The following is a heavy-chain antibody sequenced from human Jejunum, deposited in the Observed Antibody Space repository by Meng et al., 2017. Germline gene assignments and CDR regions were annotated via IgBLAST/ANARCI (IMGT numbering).Heavy chain of an antibody. CDR2: ISYDGNKK. Sequence: GGSLRLSCAASGFTFSSYSMHWVRQAPGKGLEWVAVISYDGNKKYYADSVKGRFTISRDDSKNTVFLQMNSLATDDTALYYCARDWRPLTAVTIGPDYWGQGTLVTVSS. CDR1: GFTFSSYS. CDR3: ARDWRPLTAVTIGPDY. J-gene: IGHJ4*02. D-gene: IGHD4-17*01. V-gene: IGHV3-30*04.